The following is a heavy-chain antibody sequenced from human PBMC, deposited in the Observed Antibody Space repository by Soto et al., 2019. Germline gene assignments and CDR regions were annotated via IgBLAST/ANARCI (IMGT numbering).Heavy chain of an antibody. J-gene: IGHJ3*01. D-gene: IGHD3-3*01. CDR2: ISSTGDTT. CDR1: GFTLSYDY. Sequence: TGGSLILSCAASGFTLSYDYMAWIRQAPGKGLEWVAYISSTGDTTYYADSLKGRITISRDNAKGSVDLQMNSLRVEDTAIYYCAREPHGFLESSSVLAFDFWGQGTMVTVSS. V-gene: IGHV3-11*01. CDR3: AREPHGFLESSSVLAFDF.